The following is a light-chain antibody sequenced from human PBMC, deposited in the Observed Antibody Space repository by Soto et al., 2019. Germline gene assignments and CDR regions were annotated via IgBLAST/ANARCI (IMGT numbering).Light chain of an antibody. CDR2: EVN. V-gene: IGLV2-14*01. CDR1: SSDVGAYNR. CDR3: SSFTYTSTWV. J-gene: IGLJ3*02. Sequence: QSVLTQPPSASGSPGQSITISCTGSSSDVGAYNRVSWSQQHPGKAPKLLIYEVNKRPSGVSDRFSGSKSGNTASLTISGLQPEDEADYYCSSFTYTSTWVFGGGTKLTVL.